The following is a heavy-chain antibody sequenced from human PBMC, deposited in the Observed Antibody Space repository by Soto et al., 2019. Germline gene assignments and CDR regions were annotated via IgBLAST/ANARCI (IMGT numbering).Heavy chain of an antibody. CDR3: ARAERLLFSLIDY. Sequence: GESLKISCAASGFTFSSYGMHWVRQAPGKGLEWVAVIWYDGSNKYYADSVKGRFTISRDNSKNTLYLQMNSLRAEDTAVYYCARAERLLFSLIDYWGQGTLVTVSS. CDR1: GFTFSSYG. CDR2: IWYDGSNK. J-gene: IGHJ4*02. V-gene: IGHV3-33*01. D-gene: IGHD3-3*01.